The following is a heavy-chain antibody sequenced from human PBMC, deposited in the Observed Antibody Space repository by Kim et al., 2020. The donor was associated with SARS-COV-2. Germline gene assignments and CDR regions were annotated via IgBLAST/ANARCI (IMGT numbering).Heavy chain of an antibody. CDR3: STNLAAAGVV. V-gene: IGHV3-66*01. Sequence: GGSLRLSCAASGFTVSSNYMSWLRQAPGKGLEWLSVIYSGDKTYYVESVKVRLTISRDNSKNTLYLQMSSLRVEDTAVYYCSTNLAAAGVVWGQGTRVTV. CDR1: GFTVSSNY. CDR2: IYSGDKT. J-gene: IGHJ4*02. D-gene: IGHD6-25*01.